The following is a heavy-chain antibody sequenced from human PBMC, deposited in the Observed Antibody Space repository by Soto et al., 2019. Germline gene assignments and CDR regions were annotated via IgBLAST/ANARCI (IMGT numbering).Heavy chain of an antibody. J-gene: IGHJ4*02. CDR1: GGSISSGDYY. Sequence: PSETLSLTCTVSGGSISSGDYYWSWIRQPPGKGLGWIGYIYYSGSTYYNPSLKSRVTISVDTSKNQFSLKLSSVTAADTAVYYCARVYSYGYGFFDYWGQGTLVTVSS. CDR2: IYYSGST. CDR3: ARVYSYGYGFFDY. V-gene: IGHV4-30-4*01. D-gene: IGHD5-18*01.